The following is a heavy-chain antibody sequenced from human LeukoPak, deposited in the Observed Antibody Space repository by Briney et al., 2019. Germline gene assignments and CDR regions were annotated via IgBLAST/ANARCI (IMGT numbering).Heavy chain of an antibody. CDR2: TNAGNGNT. V-gene: IGHV1-3*02. CDR3: ARDMVEFHPIVLMVYGGGYYYYYMDV. Sequence: GASVKVSCKASGYTFTSYAMHWVRQAPGQRLEWMGWTNAGNGNTKYSQEFQGRVTITRDTSASTAYMELSSLRSEDMAVYYCARDMVEFHPIVLMVYGGGYYYYYMDVWGKGTTVTVSS. J-gene: IGHJ6*03. CDR1: GYTFTSYA. D-gene: IGHD2-8*01.